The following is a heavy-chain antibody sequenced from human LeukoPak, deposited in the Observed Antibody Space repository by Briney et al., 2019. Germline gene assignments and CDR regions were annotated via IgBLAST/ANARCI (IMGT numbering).Heavy chain of an antibody. CDR3: ARTTEGGYTYGYFYYYYMDV. J-gene: IGHJ6*03. CDR2: IYYSGST. CDR1: GGSISIYY. V-gene: IGHV4-59*01. D-gene: IGHD5-18*01. Sequence: RPAETLSLTCTVSGGSISIYYWSWIRQPPGKGLEWIGYIYYSGSTNYNPSLKSRVTISVDTSKNQFSLKLSSVTAAETAVYYCARTTEGGYTYGYFYYYYMDVWGKGTTVTISS.